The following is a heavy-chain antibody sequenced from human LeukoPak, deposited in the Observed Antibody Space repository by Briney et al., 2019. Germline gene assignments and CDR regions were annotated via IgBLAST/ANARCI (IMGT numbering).Heavy chain of an antibody. CDR2: MHYSGST. V-gene: IGHV4-39*01. CDR1: VGSLRRSSYS. J-gene: IGHJ6*03. D-gene: IGHD2/OR15-2a*01. CDR3: ARRLRASVRLFYDYYMDV. Sequence: SDSLSLTRIVSVGSLRRSSYSWGWIRQAPGKGLECIGSMHYSGSTHYNPSLKSRVTISVDTSKNQFSLKLSSVTAADTAVYYCARRLRASVRLFYDYYMDVWGKGTTVTISS.